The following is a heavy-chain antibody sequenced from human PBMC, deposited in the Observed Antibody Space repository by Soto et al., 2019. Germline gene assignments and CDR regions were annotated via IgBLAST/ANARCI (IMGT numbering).Heavy chain of an antibody. J-gene: IGHJ4*02. Sequence: EVQLVQSGGGLVKPGEPLTLPCVGHGLLLSNAWMNWVRQAPGRGLEWVGRIKSEPHVGTTDHSAPVRGRFTISRDASENTLYLQMNSLKTEDTAVYYCTTGITADQYWGQGALVTVSS. CDR3: TTGITADQY. CDR2: IKSEPHVGTT. V-gene: IGHV3-15*07. D-gene: IGHD6-13*01. CDR1: GLLLSNAW.